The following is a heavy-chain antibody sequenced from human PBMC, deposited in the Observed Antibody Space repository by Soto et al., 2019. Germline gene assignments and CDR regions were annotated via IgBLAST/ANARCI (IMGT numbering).Heavy chain of an antibody. Sequence: RSLTCAVSGGSISGGGFSWSWIRQPPGKGLEWIGYILHTGGTQYNPSLKSRVSMSVDKSKNQFSLHLTSVTAADTAVYYCARLQFGEGFDYWGQGALVTVSS. CDR1: GGSISGGGFS. CDR2: ILHTGGT. V-gene: IGHV4-30-2*01. J-gene: IGHJ4*02. CDR3: ARLQFGEGFDY. D-gene: IGHD3-10*01.